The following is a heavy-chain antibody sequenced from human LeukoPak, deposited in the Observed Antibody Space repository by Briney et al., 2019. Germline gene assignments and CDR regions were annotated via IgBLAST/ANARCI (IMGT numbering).Heavy chain of an antibody. Sequence: GASVRVSCKASGYTFTSYYMHWVRQAPGQGLEWMGMINTSGGSTSYAQKFQGRVTMTRDTSTSTVYMELGSLRSEDTAVYYCARERFGSGSWDFDYWGQGTLVTVSS. D-gene: IGHD3-10*01. CDR3: ARERFGSGSWDFDY. CDR2: INTSGGST. V-gene: IGHV1-46*01. CDR1: GYTFTSYY. J-gene: IGHJ4*02.